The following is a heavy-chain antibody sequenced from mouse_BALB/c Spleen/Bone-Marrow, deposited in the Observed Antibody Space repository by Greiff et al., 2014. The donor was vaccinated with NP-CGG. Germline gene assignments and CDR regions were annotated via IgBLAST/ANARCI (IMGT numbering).Heavy chain of an antibody. J-gene: IGHJ4*01. D-gene: IGHD4-1*01. Sequence: VQLQQSGPELVKPGASVKMSCKASGYTFTSYYIHWVKQRPGQGLEWIGWIYPGDGSTKYNEEFKGKTTLTADKSSSTAYMLLSSLTSEDSAIYFCARKENWAYAMDYWGQGTSVTVSS. V-gene: IGHV1S56*01. CDR1: GYTFTSYY. CDR3: ARKENWAYAMDY. CDR2: IYPGDGST.